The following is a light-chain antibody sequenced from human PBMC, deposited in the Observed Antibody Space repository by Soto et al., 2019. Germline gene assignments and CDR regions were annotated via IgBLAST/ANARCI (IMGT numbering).Light chain of an antibody. CDR2: AAS. V-gene: IGKV1-9*01. CDR1: QGISTY. J-gene: IGKJ4*01. Sequence: DIQLTQSPSFLSASVGDRVTITCRASQGISTYLAWYQQSPGKAPTLLIYAASTLQSGVPSRFSGSGSRTEFTLTISNLQPEDFATYFCQQLYSSPLSFGGGTKVDIK. CDR3: QQLYSSPLS.